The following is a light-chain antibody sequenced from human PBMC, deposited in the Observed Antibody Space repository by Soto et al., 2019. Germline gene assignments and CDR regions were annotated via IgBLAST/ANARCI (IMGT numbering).Light chain of an antibody. CDR3: SSDSSNSTLVI. CDR2: DVS. V-gene: IGLV2-14*03. J-gene: IGLJ2*01. CDR1: GSDVGSSDY. Sequence: QSALTQPASVSGSPGQSITISCTGTGSDVGSSDYVSWYQHHPGKAPKLLIYDVSARPSGASNRFSGSKSGNAASLTISGLQDEDEADYYCSSDSSNSTLVIFGGGTKLTVL.